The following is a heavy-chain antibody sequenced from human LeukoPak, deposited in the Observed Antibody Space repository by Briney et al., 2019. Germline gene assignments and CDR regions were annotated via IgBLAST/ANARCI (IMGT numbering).Heavy chain of an antibody. V-gene: IGHV3-30*18. CDR3: AKDPPRVAFSLPEY. Sequence: PGRSLRLSCAASGFTFSSYGMHWVRQAPGKGLEWVAVISYDGSNKYYADSVKGRFTISRDNSKNTLYLQMNSLRAEDTAVYYCAKDPPRVAFSLPEYWGQGTLVTVSS. D-gene: IGHD5-12*01. CDR1: GFTFSSYG. J-gene: IGHJ4*02. CDR2: ISYDGSNK.